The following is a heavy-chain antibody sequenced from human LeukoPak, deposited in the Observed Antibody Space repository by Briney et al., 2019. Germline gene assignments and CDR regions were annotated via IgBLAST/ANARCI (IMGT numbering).Heavy chain of an antibody. D-gene: IGHD6-19*01. CDR1: GGSISSYY. Sequence: PSETLSLTCTVSGGSISSYYWSWIRQPPGKGLEWIGYIYYSGSTNYNPSLKSRVTISVDTSKNQFSLKLSSVTAVDTAVYYCARGRAVAGNDYWGQGTLVTVSS. CDR3: ARGRAVAGNDY. CDR2: IYYSGST. V-gene: IGHV4-59*01. J-gene: IGHJ4*02.